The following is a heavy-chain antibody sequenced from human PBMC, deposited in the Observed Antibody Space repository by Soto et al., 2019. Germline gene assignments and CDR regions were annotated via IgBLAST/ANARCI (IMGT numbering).Heavy chain of an antibody. J-gene: IGHJ4*02. V-gene: IGHV4-34*01. D-gene: IGHD3-3*01. CDR1: GGSFSGYY. Sequence: ASETLSLTCAVYGGSFSGYYWSWIRQPPGRGLEWIGEINHSGSTNYNPSLKSRVTISVDTSKNQFSLKLSSVTAADTAVYYCARVFGVVIAYFDYWGQGTPVTVSS. CDR2: INHSGST. CDR3: ARVFGVVIAYFDY.